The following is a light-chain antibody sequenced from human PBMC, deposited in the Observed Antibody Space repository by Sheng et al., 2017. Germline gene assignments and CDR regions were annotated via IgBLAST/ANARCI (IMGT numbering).Light chain of an antibody. CDR2: GAS. V-gene: IGKV3-20*01. CDR1: RTVNTN. J-gene: IGKJ1*01. Sequence: EIVMTQSPATLSVSPGERATLSCRASRTVNTNLAWYQQKPGQAPRLLISGASTRATGIPDRFSGSGSGTDFTLTISRLEPEDFAVYYCQQYGSPWTFGQGTKVEIK. CDR3: QQYGSPWT.